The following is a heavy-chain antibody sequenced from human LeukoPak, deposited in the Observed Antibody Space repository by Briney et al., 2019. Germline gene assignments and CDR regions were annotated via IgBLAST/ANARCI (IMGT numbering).Heavy chain of an antibody. D-gene: IGHD5-18*01. CDR2: INPNSGGT. CDR3: ARVADTAMATNYFDY. J-gene: IGHJ4*02. V-gene: IGHV1-2*02. Sequence: AASVKVSCKASGYTFTGYYMHWVRQAPGQGLEWMGWINPNSGGTNYAQKFQGRVTMTRDTSISTAYMELSGLRSDDTAVYYCARVADTAMATNYFDYWGQGTLVTVSS. CDR1: GYTFTGYY.